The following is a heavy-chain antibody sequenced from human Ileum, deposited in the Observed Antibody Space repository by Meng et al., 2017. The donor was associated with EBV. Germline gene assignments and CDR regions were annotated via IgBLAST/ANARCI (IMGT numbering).Heavy chain of an antibody. J-gene: IGHJ4*02. CDR3: ARRGSYGGGCDY. V-gene: IGHV4-34*01. CDR2: INPSEGT. CDR1: GGSFTDYY. Sequence: QVQLHQWGAGLLKPSKPLSLTCAVYGGSFTDYYWTWIRQPPGKGLEWIGEINPSEGTNYNPSLKSRVTISVDTSKNQFSLKMNSLTAADTAIYYCARRGSYGGGCDYWGQGTLVTVSS. D-gene: IGHD1-26*01.